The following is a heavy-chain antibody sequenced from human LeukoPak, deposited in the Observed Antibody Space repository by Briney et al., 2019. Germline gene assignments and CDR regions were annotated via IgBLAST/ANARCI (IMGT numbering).Heavy chain of an antibody. J-gene: IGHJ6*03. Sequence: PGGSLRLSCAASGFTFNSYSMNWVRQAPGKGLEWVSSISSSSSYIYYADSVKGRFTISRDNAKNSLYLQMNSLRAEDTAVYYCARDADIALNYMDVWGKGTTVTVSS. CDR2: ISSSSSYI. CDR3: ARDADIALNYMDV. V-gene: IGHV3-21*01. D-gene: IGHD2-15*01. CDR1: GFTFNSYS.